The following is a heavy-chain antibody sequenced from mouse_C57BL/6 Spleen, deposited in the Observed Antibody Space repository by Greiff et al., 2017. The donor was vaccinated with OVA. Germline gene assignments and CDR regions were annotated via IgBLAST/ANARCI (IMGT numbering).Heavy chain of an antibody. Sequence: QVQLQQPGAELVKPGASVKLSCKASGYTFTSYWMHWVKQRPGQGLEWIGMIHPNSGSTNYNEKFKSKATLTVDKSSSTAYMQLSSLTSDDSAVYYCAATVVDWYFDVWGTGTTVTVSS. D-gene: IGHD1-1*01. CDR3: AATVVDWYFDV. CDR2: IHPNSGST. J-gene: IGHJ1*03. CDR1: GYTFTSYW. V-gene: IGHV1-64*01.